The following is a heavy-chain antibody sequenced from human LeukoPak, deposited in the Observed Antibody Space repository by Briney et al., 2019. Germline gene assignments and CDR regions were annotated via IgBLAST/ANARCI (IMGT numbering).Heavy chain of an antibody. D-gene: IGHD5-18*01. J-gene: IGHJ3*02. CDR2: INPNSGGT. Sequence: ASVKVSCKASGYTFTGYYMHWVRQAPGQELEWMGWINPNSGGTNYAQKFQGRVTMTRDTSISTAYMELSRLRSDDTAVYYCAIGYSYGTEAFDIWGQGTMVTVSS. V-gene: IGHV1-2*02. CDR1: GYTFTGYY. CDR3: AIGYSYGTEAFDI.